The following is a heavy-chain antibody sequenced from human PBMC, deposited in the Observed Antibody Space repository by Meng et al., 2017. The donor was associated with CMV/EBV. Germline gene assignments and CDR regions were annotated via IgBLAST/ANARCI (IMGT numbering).Heavy chain of an antibody. D-gene: IGHD3-16*02. CDR1: GYTFTGYY. V-gene: IGHV1-2*02. CDR3: AREEPLYYDYVWGSYRFHQGYYYYGMDV. J-gene: IGHJ6*02. CDR2: INPNSGGT. Sequence: ASVKVSCKASGYTFTGYYIHWVRQAPGHGLEWMGWINPNSGGTNYAQKFQGRVTMTRDTSISTAYMELSRLRSDDTAVYYCAREEPLYYDYVWGSYRFHQGYYYYGMDVWGQGTTVTVSS.